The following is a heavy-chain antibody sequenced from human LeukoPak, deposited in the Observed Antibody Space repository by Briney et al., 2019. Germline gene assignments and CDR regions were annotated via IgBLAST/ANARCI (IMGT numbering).Heavy chain of an antibody. D-gene: IGHD4-23*01. V-gene: IGHV3-7*01. CDR2: IKQDGSEK. CDR1: GFTFSSYW. Sequence: PGGSLRLSCAASGFTFSSYWMSWVRQAPGKGLEWVANIKQDGSEKYYVDSVKGRFTISRDNAKNSLYLQMNSLRAEDTAVYYCAREPTTRVVTPRSDYWGQGTLVTVSS. CDR3: AREPTTRVVTPRSDY. J-gene: IGHJ4*02.